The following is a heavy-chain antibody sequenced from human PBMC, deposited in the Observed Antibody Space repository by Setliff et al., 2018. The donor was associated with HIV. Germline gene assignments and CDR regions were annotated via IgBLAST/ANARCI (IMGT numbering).Heavy chain of an antibody. CDR3: ARSRPYNSALDY. J-gene: IGHJ4*02. CDR2: IYSDGST. V-gene: IGHV3-66*02. CDR1: GFTVSSSY. D-gene: IGHD6-25*01. Sequence: GESLKISCEASGFTVSSSYMAWVRQAPGKGLEWVSTIYSDGSTYHRDSVKGRFTLSRDNSKNTVYLQVGSLRPDDTAMYYCARSRPYNSALDYWGQGTLVTVS.